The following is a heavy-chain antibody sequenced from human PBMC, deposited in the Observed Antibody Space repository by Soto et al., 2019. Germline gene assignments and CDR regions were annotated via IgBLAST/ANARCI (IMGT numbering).Heavy chain of an antibody. Sequence: QVQLQESGPGLVKPSETLSLTCTVSGGSISSYYWSWIRQPAGKGLEWIGRIYTSGSTNYNPSLKSRVTMSVDTSKNQFSLKLSSVTAADTAVYYCASGISERSYDYGMDVWGQGTTVTVSS. J-gene: IGHJ6*02. CDR2: IYTSGST. D-gene: IGHD3-3*02. CDR1: GGSISSYY. CDR3: ASGISERSYDYGMDV. V-gene: IGHV4-4*07.